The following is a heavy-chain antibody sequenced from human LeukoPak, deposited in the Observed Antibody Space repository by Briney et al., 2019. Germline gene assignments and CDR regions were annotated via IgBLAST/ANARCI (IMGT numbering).Heavy chain of an antibody. CDR1: GFTFSSYG. CDR3: AKVLSKGGGYYLTDY. J-gene: IGHJ4*02. CDR2: IWFDASNK. Sequence: GGSLRLSCAASGFTFSSYGMHWVRQAPGKGLKWVASIWFDASNKYYADSVKGRFTISRDNSKNTLYLQMNSLRPEDTAVYYCAKVLSKGGGYYLTDYWGQGTLVTVSS. D-gene: IGHD3-22*01. V-gene: IGHV3-30*02.